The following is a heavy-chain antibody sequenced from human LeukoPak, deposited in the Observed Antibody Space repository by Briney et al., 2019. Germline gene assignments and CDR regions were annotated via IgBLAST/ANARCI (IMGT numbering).Heavy chain of an antibody. J-gene: IGHJ4*02. CDR2: ISSSSSYT. CDR3: ARPYYYDSSGYLH. D-gene: IGHD3-22*01. V-gene: IGHV3-11*03. CDR1: GFTFSDYY. Sequence: PGGSLRLSCAASGFTFSDYYMSWLRQAPGKGLEWVSYISSSSSYTNYADSVKGRFTISRDNAKNSLYLQMNSLRAEDTAVYYCARPYYYDSSGYLHWGQGTLVTVSS.